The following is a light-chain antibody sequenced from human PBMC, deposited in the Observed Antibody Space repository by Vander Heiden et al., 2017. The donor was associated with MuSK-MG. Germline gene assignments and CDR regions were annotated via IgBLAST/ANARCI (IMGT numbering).Light chain of an antibody. CDR1: ELGNKY. CDR2: EDS. Sequence: SYELTQPPSVAVSPGQTASITCSGDELGNKYVCWYQQTPGQSPVLVIEEDSRRPSGIPDRFSGSTAENTATLTIGRTQALDEADYYCQTWDSTHVVFGGGTKLTVL. J-gene: IGLJ2*01. CDR3: QTWDSTHVV. V-gene: IGLV3-1*01.